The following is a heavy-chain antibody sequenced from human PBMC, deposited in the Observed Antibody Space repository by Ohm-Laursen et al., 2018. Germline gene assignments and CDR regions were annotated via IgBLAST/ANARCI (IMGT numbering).Heavy chain of an antibody. V-gene: IGHV4-61*01. CDR2: IYYSGST. Sequence: TLSLTCPVSGGSVSSGSYYWSWIRQPPGKGLEWIGYIYYSGSTNYNPSLKSRVTISVDTSKNQFSLKLSSVTAADTAVYYCARDSLVGYYYYYGMDVWGQGTTVTVSS. J-gene: IGHJ6*02. CDR3: ARDSLVGYYYYYGMDV. D-gene: IGHD2-21*01. CDR1: GGSVSSGSYY.